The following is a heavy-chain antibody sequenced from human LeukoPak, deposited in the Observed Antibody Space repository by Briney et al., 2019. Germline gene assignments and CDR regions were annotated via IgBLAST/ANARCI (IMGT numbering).Heavy chain of an antibody. V-gene: IGHV3-48*03. CDR1: GFTFSSYE. CDR3: ARYNSILWWNSFDY. Sequence: GGSLRLSCAASGFTFSSYEMNWVRQAPAKGLEWVSYISSSGSTIYYADSVKGRFTISRDNAKNSLYLQRNSLRAEDTAVYYCARYNSILWWNSFDYWGQGTLVTVSS. CDR2: ISSSGSTI. D-gene: IGHD2-21*01. J-gene: IGHJ4*02.